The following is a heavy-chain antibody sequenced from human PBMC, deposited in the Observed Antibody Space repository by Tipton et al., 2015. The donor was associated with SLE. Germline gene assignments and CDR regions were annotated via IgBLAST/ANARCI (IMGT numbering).Heavy chain of an antibody. Sequence: LRLSCTVSGGSISSGSYYWSWIRQPAGKGLEWIGHIYTSGSTNYNPSLKSRVTISVDTSKNQFSLKLSSVAAADTAVYYCASLSYYYGSGSLGYFDYWGQGTLVTVSS. CDR3: ASLSYYYGSGSLGYFDY. J-gene: IGHJ4*02. CDR1: GGSISSGSYY. V-gene: IGHV4-61*09. CDR2: IYTSGST. D-gene: IGHD3-10*01.